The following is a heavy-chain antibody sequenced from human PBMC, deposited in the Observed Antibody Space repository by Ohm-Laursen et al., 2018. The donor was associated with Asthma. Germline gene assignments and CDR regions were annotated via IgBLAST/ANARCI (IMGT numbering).Heavy chain of an antibody. V-gene: IGHV1-3*01. CDR3: ARGEMGATPGIDY. Sequence: SVKVSCKASGYTFTRFAMHWVRQAPGQRPEWMGWINAGNGNTKYSQKFQGRVTFTSDTSARTASMELSSLRSEDTAVYYCARGEMGATPGIDYWGQGTLVTVSS. CDR1: GYTFTRFA. D-gene: IGHD1-26*01. CDR2: INAGNGNT. J-gene: IGHJ4*02.